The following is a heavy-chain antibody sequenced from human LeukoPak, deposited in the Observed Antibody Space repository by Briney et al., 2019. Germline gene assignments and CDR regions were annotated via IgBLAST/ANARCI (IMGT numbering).Heavy chain of an antibody. CDR2: ISSSGSTI. V-gene: IGHV3-48*03. CDR1: GFTFSSYE. J-gene: IGHJ3*02. D-gene: IGHD2-2*01. CDR3: ARDRVYCSSTSCYSDAFDI. Sequence: GGSLRLSCAASGFTFSSYEMNWVRQAPGKGLEWVSYISSSGSTIYYAASVKGRFTISRDNAKNSLYLQMNSLRAEDTAVYYCARDRVYCSSTSCYSDAFDIWGQGTMVTVSS.